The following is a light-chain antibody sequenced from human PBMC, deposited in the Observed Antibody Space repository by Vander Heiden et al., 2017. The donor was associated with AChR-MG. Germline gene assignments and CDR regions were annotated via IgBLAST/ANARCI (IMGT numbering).Light chain of an antibody. CDR1: QSASSN. Sequence: EIVMTQSPATLSVSPGERATLSCTARQSASSNLAWYQQKPGQAPRLLIYGASTRATGIPARLSGSGSGTEFTLTISSLQSEDFAVYYCQQYNNWPPTTFGQGTQLEIK. J-gene: IGKJ5*01. CDR2: GAS. V-gene: IGKV3-15*01. CDR3: QQYNNWPPTT.